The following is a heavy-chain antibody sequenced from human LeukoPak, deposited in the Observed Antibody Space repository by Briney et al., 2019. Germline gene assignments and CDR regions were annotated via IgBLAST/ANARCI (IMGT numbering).Heavy chain of an antibody. V-gene: IGHV3-23*01. CDR1: GFTFSSYA. Sequence: GGSLRLSCAASGFTFSSYAMSWVRQAPGKGLEWVSAISGSGGSTYYADSVKGRFTISKDNSKNTLYLQMNSLRAEDTAVYYCAKRNRNYGQVLDYWGQGTLVTVSS. CDR2: ISGSGGST. D-gene: IGHD1-7*01. CDR3: AKRNRNYGQVLDY. J-gene: IGHJ4*02.